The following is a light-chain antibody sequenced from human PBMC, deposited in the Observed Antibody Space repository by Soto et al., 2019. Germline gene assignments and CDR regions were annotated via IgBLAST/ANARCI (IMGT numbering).Light chain of an antibody. J-gene: IGLJ3*02. CDR3: CSYAASYTWV. CDR1: SSDLGGYNF. CDR2: DVS. Sequence: QSALTQPHSVSGSPGQSVTISCTGTSSDLGGYNFVSWYQHHPGKAPKLMIYDVSKRPSGVPDRFSGSKSGNTASLTISGLQAEDDADYYCCSYAASYTWVFGGGTKLTV. V-gene: IGLV2-11*01.